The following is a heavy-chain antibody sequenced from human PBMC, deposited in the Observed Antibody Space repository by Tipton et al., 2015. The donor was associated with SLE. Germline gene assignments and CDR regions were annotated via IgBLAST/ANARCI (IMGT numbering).Heavy chain of an antibody. D-gene: IGHD2-2*01. V-gene: IGHV4-34*01. CDR3: AREGRYPYYYYYMDV. CDR2: INDSGTT. CDR1: GGSFSDYY. J-gene: IGHJ6*03. Sequence: TLSLTCDVYGGSFSDYYWGWIRQPPGKGLEWIGEINDSGTTHYNPSLKSRVTISIDTSENQFSLKLTSMTAADTAVYYCAREGRYPYYYYYMDVWGKGTTVTVSS.